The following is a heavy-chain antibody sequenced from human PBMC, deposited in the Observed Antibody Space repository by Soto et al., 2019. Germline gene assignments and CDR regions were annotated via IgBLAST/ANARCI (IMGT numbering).Heavy chain of an antibody. CDR1: GYTFTGYY. Sequence: ASVKVSCKASGYTFTGYYMHWVRQAPGQGLAWMGWINPNSGGTNYAQKFQGWVTMTRDTSTSTVYMELSSLRSEDTAVYYCAREASYYYGSGSSYYYYYGMDVWGQGTTVTVSS. CDR3: AREASYYYGSGSSYYYYYGMDV. V-gene: IGHV1-2*04. J-gene: IGHJ6*02. D-gene: IGHD3-10*01. CDR2: INPNSGGT.